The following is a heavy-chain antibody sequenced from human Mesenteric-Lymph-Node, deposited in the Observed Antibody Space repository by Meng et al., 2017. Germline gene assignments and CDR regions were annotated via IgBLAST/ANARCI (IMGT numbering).Heavy chain of an antibody. CDR2: ISAYNGNT. CDR1: GYTFTSYG. CDR3: AASSSSWYQNWFDP. J-gene: IGHJ5*02. Sequence: QVRLVQSGAEGKKPWASVKVSCKASGYTFTSYGISWVRQAPGQGLEWMGWISAYNGNTNYAQKLQGRVTMTTDTSTSTAYMELRSLRSDDTAVYYCAASSSSWYQNWFDPWGQGTLVTVSS. D-gene: IGHD6-13*01. V-gene: IGHV1-18*01.